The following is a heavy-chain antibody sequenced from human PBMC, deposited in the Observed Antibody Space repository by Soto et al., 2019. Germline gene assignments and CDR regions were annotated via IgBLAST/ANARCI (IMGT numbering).Heavy chain of an antibody. CDR1: GFTFGDYP. CDR2: ISYDGSNR. J-gene: IGHJ4*02. V-gene: IGHV3-30-3*01. Sequence: GGSLRLSCAASGFTFGDYPMHWVRQAPGKGLYWVAIISYDGSNRDYADSVKGRFTISRDNSKNTLYLQMNSLRAEDTAVYYCAKEVHYGDSGCFDSWGQGTLVTVSS. D-gene: IGHD4-17*01. CDR3: AKEVHYGDSGCFDS.